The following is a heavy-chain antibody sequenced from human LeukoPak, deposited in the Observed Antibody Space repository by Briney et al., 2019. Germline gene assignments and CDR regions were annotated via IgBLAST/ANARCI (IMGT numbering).Heavy chain of an antibody. D-gene: IGHD2-15*01. CDR2: INHSGST. CDR3: ARGRYCSGGSCYSYDYYYMDV. Sequence: SETLSLTCAVYGGSFSGYYWSWIRQPPGKGLEWIGEINHSGSTNYNPSLKSRVTISVDTSKNQFSLKLSSVTAADTAVYYCARGRYCSGGSCYSYDYYYMDVWGKGTTVTVSS. CDR1: GGSFSGYY. J-gene: IGHJ6*03. V-gene: IGHV4-34*01.